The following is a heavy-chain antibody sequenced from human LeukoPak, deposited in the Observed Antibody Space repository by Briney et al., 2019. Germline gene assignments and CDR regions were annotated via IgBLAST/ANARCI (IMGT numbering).Heavy chain of an antibody. CDR3: ARETGLELAY. Sequence: SETLSLTCTVSGGSISSYYWNWIRQPPGEGLEWSGYIYYSGSTNYNPSLKSRVPISVDTSKNQFSLKLSSVTAADTAVYYCARETGLELAYWGQGTLVTVSS. CDR2: IYYSGST. D-gene: IGHD1-7*01. CDR1: GGSISSYY. J-gene: IGHJ4*02. V-gene: IGHV4-59*01.